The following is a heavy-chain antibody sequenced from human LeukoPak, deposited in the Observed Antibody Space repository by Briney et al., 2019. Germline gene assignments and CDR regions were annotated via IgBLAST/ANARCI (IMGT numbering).Heavy chain of an antibody. Sequence: GGSLRLSCAASGFTFSSYSMNWVRQAPGKGLEWVSFISSSSSTIYYADSVKGRFTISRDNAKNSLYLQMNSPRAEDTAVYYCARDRGGSYSAIDYWGQGTLVTVSS. J-gene: IGHJ4*02. D-gene: IGHD1-26*01. CDR3: ARDRGGSYSAIDY. V-gene: IGHV3-48*04. CDR1: GFTFSSYS. CDR2: ISSSSSTI.